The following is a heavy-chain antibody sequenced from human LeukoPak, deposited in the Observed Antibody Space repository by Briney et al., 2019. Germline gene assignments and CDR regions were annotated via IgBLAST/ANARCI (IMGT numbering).Heavy chain of an antibody. Sequence: GGSLRLSCAASGFTFSSYEMNWVRQAPGKGLEWVSYISSSGSTIYYADSVKGRFTISRDNAKNSLYLQMNSLRAEDTAVYYCARVASTVTATGWFDPWGQGTLVTVSS. CDR2: ISSSGSTI. V-gene: IGHV3-48*03. CDR3: ARVASTVTATGWFDP. CDR1: GFTFSSYE. D-gene: IGHD4-17*01. J-gene: IGHJ5*02.